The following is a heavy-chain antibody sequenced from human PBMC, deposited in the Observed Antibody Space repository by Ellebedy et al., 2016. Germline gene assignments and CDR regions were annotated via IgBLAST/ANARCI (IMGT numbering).Heavy chain of an antibody. V-gene: IGHV3-30*18. CDR1: GFTFSSYG. Sequence: GGSLRLSXAASGFTFSSYGMHWVRQAPGKGLEWVAVISYDGSNKYYADSVKGRFTISRDNSKNTLYLQMNSLRAEDTAVYYCAKDLEGITMVRGVIIRGYYYGMDVWGQGTTVTVSS. CDR2: ISYDGSNK. CDR3: AKDLEGITMVRGVIIRGYYYGMDV. J-gene: IGHJ6*02. D-gene: IGHD3-10*01.